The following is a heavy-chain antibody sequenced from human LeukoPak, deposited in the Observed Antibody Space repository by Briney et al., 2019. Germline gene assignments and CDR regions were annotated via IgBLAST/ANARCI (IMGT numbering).Heavy chain of an antibody. Sequence: AGGSLRLSCAASGFTFSSYGMHWVRQAPGKGLEWVAFIRYDGSNKYYADSVKGRFTISRDNSKNTLYLQMNSLRAEDTAVYYCAKDGNYDLWSGYYNGYYMDVWGKGTTVTVSS. CDR3: AKDGNYDLWSGYYNGYYMDV. D-gene: IGHD3-3*01. CDR1: GFTFSSYG. J-gene: IGHJ6*03. CDR2: IRYDGSNK. V-gene: IGHV3-30*02.